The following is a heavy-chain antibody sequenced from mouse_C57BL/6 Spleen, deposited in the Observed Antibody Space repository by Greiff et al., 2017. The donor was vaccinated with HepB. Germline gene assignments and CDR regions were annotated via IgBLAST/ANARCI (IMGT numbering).Heavy chain of an antibody. CDR2: IRLKSDNYAT. CDR1: GFTFSNYW. J-gene: IGHJ4*01. V-gene: IGHV6-3*01. Sequence: EVQVVESGGGLVQPGGSMKLSCVASGFTFSNYWMNWVRQSPEKGLEWVAQIRLKSDNYATHYAESVKGRFTISRDDSKSSVYLQMNNLRAEDTGIYYCTGYSNYVYYAMDYWGQGTSVTVSS. CDR3: TGYSNYVYYAMDY. D-gene: IGHD2-5*01.